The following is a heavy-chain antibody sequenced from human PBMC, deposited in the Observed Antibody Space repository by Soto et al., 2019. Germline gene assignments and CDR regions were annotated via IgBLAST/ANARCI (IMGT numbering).Heavy chain of an antibody. CDR1: GFTFSSYG. J-gene: IGHJ6*02. CDR2: ISYDGSNK. Sequence: GGSLRLSCAASGFTFSSYGMHWVRQAPGKGLEWVAVISYDGSNKYYADSVKGRFTISRDNSKNTLYLQMNSLGAEDTAVYYCAKEAYVDTAMVPYYYYGMDVWGQGTTVTVSS. CDR3: AKEAYVDTAMVPYYYYGMDV. V-gene: IGHV3-30*18. D-gene: IGHD5-18*01.